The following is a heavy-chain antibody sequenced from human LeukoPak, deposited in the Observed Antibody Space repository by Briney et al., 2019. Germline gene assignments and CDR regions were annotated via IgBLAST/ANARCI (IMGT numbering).Heavy chain of an antibody. J-gene: IGHJ4*02. D-gene: IGHD5-24*01. Sequence: ASVKVSCKASGYTFTSYKMHWVRQAPGQGLEWVGIINPIRGSTTYAQKFQGRVTITWDTSTSTVYMNLSSLRSEDTAVYYCAREGVRDAYNPAGYHFDYWGQGTLVTVSS. CDR2: INPIRGST. CDR3: AREGVRDAYNPAGYHFDY. V-gene: IGHV1-46*01. CDR1: GYTFTSYK.